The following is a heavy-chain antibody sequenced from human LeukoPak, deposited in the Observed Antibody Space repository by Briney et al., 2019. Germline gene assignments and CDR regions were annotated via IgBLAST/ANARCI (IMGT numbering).Heavy chain of an antibody. CDR2: IKEAGSEK. Sequence: QPGGSLRLSCAASGFTFSNYWMSWVRQAPGKGLEFMANIKEAGSEKYYVDSVKGRFTISRDNDKNLVHLQMNSLRAEDTAVYYCVRGGGMRSWYDFDYWGQGTLVTVSS. CDR3: VRGGGMRSWYDFDY. D-gene: IGHD6-13*01. V-gene: IGHV3-7*04. CDR1: GFTFSNYW. J-gene: IGHJ4*02.